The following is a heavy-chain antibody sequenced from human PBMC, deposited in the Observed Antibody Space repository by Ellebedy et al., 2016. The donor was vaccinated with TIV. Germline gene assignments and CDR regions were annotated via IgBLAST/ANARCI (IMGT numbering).Heavy chain of an antibody. CDR3: ASNYGYVVPVDF. V-gene: IGHV5-51*01. D-gene: IGHD5-18*01. J-gene: IGHJ4*02. CDR2: IYPGDSNT. CDR1: GYKLTNYW. Sequence: GESLKISCRGSGYKLTNYWIGWVRQMPGKGMEWIGIIYPGDSNTMYSPSFQGQVTISADKSVSTAYLQWTSLKASDTALYVCASNYGYVVPVDFWGQGTLVIVSS.